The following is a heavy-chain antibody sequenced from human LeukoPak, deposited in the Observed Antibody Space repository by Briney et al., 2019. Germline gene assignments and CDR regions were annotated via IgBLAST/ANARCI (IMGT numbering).Heavy chain of an antibody. J-gene: IGHJ4*02. Sequence: ASVKVSCKAPGYTFTGYYMHWVRQAPGQGLEWMGWINPNSGGTNYAQKFQGRVTMTRGTSISTAYMELSRLRSDDTAVYYCARVGYSSGWFSVDYWGQGTLVTVSS. CDR3: ARVGYSSGWFSVDY. D-gene: IGHD6-19*01. V-gene: IGHV1-2*02. CDR1: GYTFTGYY. CDR2: INPNSGGT.